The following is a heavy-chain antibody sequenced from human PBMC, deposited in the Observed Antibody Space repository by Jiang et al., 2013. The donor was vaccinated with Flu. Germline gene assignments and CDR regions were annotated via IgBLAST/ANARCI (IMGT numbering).Heavy chain of an antibody. CDR1: GGSISSYY. Sequence: LLKPSETLSLTCAVSGGSISSYYWSWIRQPAGKGLEWIGRIYTSGSTNYNPSLKSRVTMSVDTSKNQFSLKLSSVTAADTAVYYCARDPPYYYDSSAIRAFDIWGQGTMVTVSS. V-gene: IGHV4-4*07. CDR2: IYTSGST. D-gene: IGHD3-22*01. J-gene: IGHJ3*02. CDR3: ARDPPYYYDSSAIRAFDI.